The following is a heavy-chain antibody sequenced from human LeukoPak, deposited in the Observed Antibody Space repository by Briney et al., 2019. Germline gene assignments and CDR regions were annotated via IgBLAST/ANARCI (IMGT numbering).Heavy chain of an antibody. CDR3: ARDTPNIYDTMDV. D-gene: IGHD3-9*01. Sequence: GGPLRLSCAASGFTFDDYGMSWVRQAPGKGLEWVSGINWNGGSTGYADSVKGRFTISRDNAKNSLYLQMNSLRAEDTALYYCARDTPNIYDTMDVWGEGTTVTVSS. V-gene: IGHV3-20*04. CDR1: GFTFDDYG. J-gene: IGHJ6*04. CDR2: INWNGGST.